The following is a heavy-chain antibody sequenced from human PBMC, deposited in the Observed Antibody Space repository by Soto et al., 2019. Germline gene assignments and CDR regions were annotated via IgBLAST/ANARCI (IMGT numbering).Heavy chain of an antibody. Sequence: VKVSCKASGCTFSSNAIIWVRQAPLQGLEWMGGIIPIFGTANYAQKFQGRVTITADESTSTAYMELSSLRSEDTAVYYCARGVVVVAATSYYYYYGMDVWGQGTTVTVSS. CDR3: ARGVVVVAATSYYYYYGMDV. V-gene: IGHV1-69*13. J-gene: IGHJ6*02. D-gene: IGHD2-15*01. CDR1: GCTFSSNA. CDR2: IIPIFGTA.